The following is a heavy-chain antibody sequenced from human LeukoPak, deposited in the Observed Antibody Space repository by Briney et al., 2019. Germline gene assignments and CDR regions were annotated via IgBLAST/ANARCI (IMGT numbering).Heavy chain of an antibody. CDR1: GGTFSSYA. J-gene: IGHJ6*03. V-gene: IGHV1-69*05. CDR3: AASSLVVPAATYYYYYMDV. D-gene: IGHD2-2*01. Sequence: PAASVKVSCKASGGTFSSYAISWVRQAPGQGLEWTGGIIPIFGTANYAQKFQGRVTITTDESTSTAYMELSSLRSEDTAVYYCAASSLVVPAATYYYYYMDVWGKGTTVTVSS. CDR2: IIPIFGTA.